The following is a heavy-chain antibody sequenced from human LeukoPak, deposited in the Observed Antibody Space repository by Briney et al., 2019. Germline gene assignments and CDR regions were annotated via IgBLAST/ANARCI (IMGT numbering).Heavy chain of an antibody. D-gene: IGHD6-13*01. CDR2: INPNSGGT. Sequence: ASVKVSCKASGYTFTGYYMHWVRQAPGQGLEWMGRINPNSGGTNYAQKFQGRVTMTRDTSISTAYVELSRLRSDDTAVYYCARDGGSYSSSWYYFDYWGQGTLVTVSS. CDR1: GYTFTGYY. J-gene: IGHJ4*02. V-gene: IGHV1-2*06. CDR3: ARDGGSYSSSWYYFDY.